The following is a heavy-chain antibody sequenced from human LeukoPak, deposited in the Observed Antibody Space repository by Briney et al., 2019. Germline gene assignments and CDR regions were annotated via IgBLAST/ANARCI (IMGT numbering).Heavy chain of an antibody. V-gene: IGHV3-23*01. CDR3: AKETPYAVGGSGRFYYFDY. CDR1: GFTFSSYA. CDR2: ISYRGRT. Sequence: PGGSLRLSCAASGFTFSSYAISWVRQPPGKGLEGVSAISYRGRTYYTDSVKGRCSISRDHSKSPVHLQMNSLSAEDPAGYYCAKETPYAVGGSGRFYYFDYWGQGALVTVSS. D-gene: IGHD1-26*01. J-gene: IGHJ4*02.